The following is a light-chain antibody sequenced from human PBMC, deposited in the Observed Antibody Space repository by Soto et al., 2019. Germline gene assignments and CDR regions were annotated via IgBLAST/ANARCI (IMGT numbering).Light chain of an antibody. J-gene: IGLJ7*01. Sequence: QSVLTQPPSASGTPGQRVTMSCSGSNSNIGSNAVSWYQQLPGTAPKLLIHSNNQRPSGVPDRFSGSKSGTSASLAISGLLSADEADYYCGAWDDSLNAAVFGGGTQLTVL. CDR2: SNN. CDR1: NSNIGSNA. CDR3: GAWDDSLNAAV. V-gene: IGLV1-44*01.